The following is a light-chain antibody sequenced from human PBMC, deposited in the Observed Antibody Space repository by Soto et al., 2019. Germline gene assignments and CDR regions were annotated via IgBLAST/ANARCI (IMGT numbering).Light chain of an antibody. CDR2: AVS. J-gene: IGLJ3*02. CDR3: SSYTASDIWV. Sequence: QSVLTQPRSVSGSPGQSVTISCTGTNSNGGGYNFVSWYQQLPGKAPKLMTSAVSQRPSGVPDRFSGSKSGNTASLTISGLQADDVADYFCSSYTASDIWVVGRGTK. CDR1: NSNGGGYNF. V-gene: IGLV2-11*01.